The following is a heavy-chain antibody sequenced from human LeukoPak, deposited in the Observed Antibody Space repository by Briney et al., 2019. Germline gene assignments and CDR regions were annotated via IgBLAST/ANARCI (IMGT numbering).Heavy chain of an antibody. CDR1: GYTFTGYY. V-gene: IGHV1-2*04. J-gene: IGHJ4*02. Sequence: ASVKVSCKASGYTFTGYYMHWVRQAPGQGPEWMGWINPNSGGTNYAQKFQGWVTMTRDTSISTAYMELSRLRSDDTAVYYCARDGAAAEYYFDYWGQGTLVTVSS. D-gene: IGHD6-13*01. CDR2: INPNSGGT. CDR3: ARDGAAAEYYFDY.